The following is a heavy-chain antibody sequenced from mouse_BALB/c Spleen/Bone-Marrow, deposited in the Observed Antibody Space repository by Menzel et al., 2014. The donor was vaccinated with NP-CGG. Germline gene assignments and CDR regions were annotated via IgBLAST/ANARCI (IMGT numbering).Heavy chain of an antibody. J-gene: IGHJ4*01. V-gene: IGHV3-5*02. CDR2: IYYSGTI. CDR3: ARDGNYAMDY. CDR1: GISITTGNYR. D-gene: IGHD1-1*02. Sequence: EVHLVESGPGLVKPSQTVSLTCTVTGISITTGNYRWSWIRQFPGNKLEWIGYIYYSGTITYNPSLTSRTTITRDTSXNQFFLEMNSLTAEDTATYYCARDGNYAMDYWGQGTSVTVSS.